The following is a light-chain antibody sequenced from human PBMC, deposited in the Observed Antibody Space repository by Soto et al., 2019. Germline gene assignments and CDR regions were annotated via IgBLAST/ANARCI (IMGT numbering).Light chain of an antibody. CDR3: ATWDDRLSGVV. J-gene: IGLJ2*01. V-gene: IGLV1-47*01. Sequence: QSVLTQSPSASGTPGQRVTISCSGINSNIGSNYVHWYQQFPGTAPKVLIYRNSQRPSGVPDRFSGSNSGISASLAISGLRSEDEDDYFCATWDDRLSGVVFGGGTKLTVL. CDR2: RNS. CDR1: NSNIGSNY.